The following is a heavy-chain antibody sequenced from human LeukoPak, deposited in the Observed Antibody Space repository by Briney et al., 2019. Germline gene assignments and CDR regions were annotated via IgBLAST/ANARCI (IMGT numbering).Heavy chain of an antibody. D-gene: IGHD3-9*01. J-gene: IGHJ4*02. CDR3: ARVAYDILSGYLYYFDY. V-gene: IGHV4-4*07. Sequence: SETLSLTCTVSGVSISSYFWSWIRQPAGKGLEWIGRIYASGSANYNPSLKSRVTMSVDTSKNQLSLKLSSVTAADTAAYYCARVAYDILSGYLYYFDYWGQGTLVTVSS. CDR2: IYASGSA. CDR1: GVSISSYF.